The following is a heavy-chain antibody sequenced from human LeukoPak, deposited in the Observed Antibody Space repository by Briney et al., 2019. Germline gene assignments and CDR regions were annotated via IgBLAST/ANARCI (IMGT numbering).Heavy chain of an antibody. CDR3: ARDSSGWPYYFDY. D-gene: IGHD6-19*01. J-gene: IGHJ4*02. V-gene: IGHV3-64*01. CDR2: ISSNGGST. Sequence: GGSLRLSCAGSGFTFSSYAMHWVRQAPGKGLEYVSAISSNGGSTYYANSVKGRFTISRDNSKNMLYLQMGSLRAEDMAVYYCARDSSGWPYYFDYWGQGTLVTVSS. CDR1: GFTFSSYA.